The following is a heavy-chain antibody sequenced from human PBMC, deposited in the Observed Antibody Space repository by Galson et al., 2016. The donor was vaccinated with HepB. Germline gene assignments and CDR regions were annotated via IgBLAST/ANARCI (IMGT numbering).Heavy chain of an antibody. CDR2: INPSGGGT. CDR3: ARAFRRPALLITLAGNCDY. Sequence: SVKVSCKASGYTFTSHYMHWVRQAPGQGLEWMGIINPSGGGTSYAQKFQGRVTVTSDTSTSTVYMELSSLRSEDTAVYYFARAFRRPALLITLAGNCDYWGQGTLITGSS. CDR1: GYTFTSHY. V-gene: IGHV1-46*01. J-gene: IGHJ4*02. D-gene: IGHD6-19*01.